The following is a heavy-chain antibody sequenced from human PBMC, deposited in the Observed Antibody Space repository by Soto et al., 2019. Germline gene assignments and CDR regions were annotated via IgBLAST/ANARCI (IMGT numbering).Heavy chain of an antibody. CDR2: ISGSGGST. CDR1: GFTFRSCA. CDR3: AKDGTYCGGDCRSMDV. D-gene: IGHD2-21*02. J-gene: IGHJ6*02. Sequence: PGGSLRLSCAASGFTFRSCAMGWVRQAPGKGLEWVSDISGSGGSTYYADSVKGRFTISRDNSKNTLYLQMNSLRAEDTAVYYCAKDGTYCGGDCRSMDVWGQGTTVTVSS. V-gene: IGHV3-23*01.